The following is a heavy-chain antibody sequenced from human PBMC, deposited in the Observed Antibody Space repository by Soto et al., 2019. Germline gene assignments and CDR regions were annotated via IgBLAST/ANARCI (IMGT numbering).Heavy chain of an antibody. CDR2: IIHIFRTS. V-gene: IGHV1-69*12. Sequence: QVQLVQSGAEVKKPGSSVKVSCKASGGTFSSYAISWVRQAPGQGLKWMGGIIHIFRTSNYAQKLQGRVTITANESNSTAYIMMSMLRCEDTAVYYCPRDPGAMDVWGQGTTVTVSS. J-gene: IGHJ6*02. D-gene: IGHD2-8*02. CDR3: PRDPGAMDV. CDR1: GGTFSSYA.